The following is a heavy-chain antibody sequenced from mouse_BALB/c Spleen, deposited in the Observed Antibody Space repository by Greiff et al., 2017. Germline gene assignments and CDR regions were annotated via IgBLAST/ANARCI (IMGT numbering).Heavy chain of an antibody. J-gene: IGHJ3*01. CDR3: TRGRGYGNSLFAY. Sequence: DVQLVESGGGLVKPGGSLKLSCAASGFTFSSYTMSWVRQTPEKRLEWVATISSGGSYTYYPDSVKGRFTISRDNAKNTLYLQMSSLKSEDTAMYYCTRGRGYGNSLFAYWGQGTLVTVSA. CDR1: GFTFSSYT. D-gene: IGHD2-1*01. V-gene: IGHV5-6-4*01. CDR2: ISSGGSYT.